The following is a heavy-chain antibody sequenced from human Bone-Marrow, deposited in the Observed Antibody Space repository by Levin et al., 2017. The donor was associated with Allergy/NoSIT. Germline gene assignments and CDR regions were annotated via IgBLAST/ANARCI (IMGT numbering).Heavy chain of an antibody. Sequence: GGSLRLSCAASGFTFSSYWMSWVRQAPGKGLEWVANIRQDGIEKYYVDSVKGRFTISRDNAKNALYLQMNSLRVEDTAIYYCARVGCSGSICYSYAMDGWGQGTTVTVSS. V-gene: IGHV3-7*01. CDR1: GFTFSSYW. CDR2: IRQDGIEK. CDR3: ARVGCSGSICYSYAMDG. J-gene: IGHJ6*02. D-gene: IGHD2-15*01.